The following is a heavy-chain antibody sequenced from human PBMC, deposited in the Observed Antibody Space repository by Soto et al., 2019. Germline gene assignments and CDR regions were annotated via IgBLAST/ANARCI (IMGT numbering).Heavy chain of an antibody. J-gene: IGHJ5*02. CDR2: INHSGCT. V-gene: IGHV4-34*01. CDR1: GGSFSGYD. Sequence: TXATLSLTCAVYGGSFSGYDWSWIRQPPGKGLEWIGEINHSGCTNYNPSLKSRVTISVDTSKNQFSLKLSSVTAADTAVYYCARGGEGFDHWGQGTLVTVS. CDR3: ARGGEGFDH.